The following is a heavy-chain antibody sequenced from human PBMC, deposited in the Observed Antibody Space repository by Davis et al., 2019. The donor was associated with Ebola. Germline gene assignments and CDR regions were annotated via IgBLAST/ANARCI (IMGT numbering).Heavy chain of an antibody. CDR2: IKTDGSTT. J-gene: IGHJ4*02. Sequence: HTGGSLRLSCAASGFTFSHYWMFWVRQPPGKGLVWVSRIKTDGSTTNYADSVRGRFTISRDNAKNTLYLQMNSLRAEDTAVYYCARDGISEFIDLDYWGQGTLVTVSS. V-gene: IGHV3-74*01. D-gene: IGHD3-16*02. CDR1: GFTFSHYW. CDR3: ARDGISEFIDLDY.